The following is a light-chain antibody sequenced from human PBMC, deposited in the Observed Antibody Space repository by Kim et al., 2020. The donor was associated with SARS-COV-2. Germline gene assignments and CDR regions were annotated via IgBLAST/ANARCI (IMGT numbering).Light chain of an antibody. V-gene: IGKV3-20*01. CDR2: DAS. Sequence: EIVLTQSPGTLSLSPGERATLSCRASQSVASSYLAWYQQKPGQAPKLLIYDASRRATGIPDRFSGRGSGTDFTLTISRLEPEDFAVYYCQQYGSSLLTFGGGTKVYIK. CDR3: QQYGSSLLT. J-gene: IGKJ4*01. CDR1: QSVASSY.